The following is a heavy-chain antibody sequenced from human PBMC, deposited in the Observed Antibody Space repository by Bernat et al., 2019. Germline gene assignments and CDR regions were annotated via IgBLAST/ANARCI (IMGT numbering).Heavy chain of an antibody. CDR2: INEGGRVD. CDR3: ARGGLSKTPADQ. V-gene: IGHV3-7*01. D-gene: IGHD3/OR15-3a*01. J-gene: IGHJ1*01. Sequence: EVQLVESGGEWVQPGGALRLSCVASGFTFSNKGMTWVRQATGKGLEWVANINEGGRVDPSLASVNGRFTISRDNAKNSLYLPMNSLRGEDTAVYYCARGGLSKTPADQWGQGTLVTVSS. CDR1: GFTFSNKG.